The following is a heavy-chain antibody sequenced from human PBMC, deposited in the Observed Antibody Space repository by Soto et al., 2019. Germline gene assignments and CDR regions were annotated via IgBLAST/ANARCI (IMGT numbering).Heavy chain of an antibody. CDR2: IGTAGDT. D-gene: IGHD2-15*01. J-gene: IGHJ4*02. Sequence: GGSLRLSCAASGFTFSSYDMHWVRQATGKGLEWVSRIGTAGDTYYPDSVKGRFTISRENAKNSLYLQMNSLRAGDTAVYYCARDLGYCSGGSCFLLGGDYWGQGT. V-gene: IGHV3-13*04. CDR3: ARDLGYCSGGSCFLLGGDY. CDR1: GFTFSSYD.